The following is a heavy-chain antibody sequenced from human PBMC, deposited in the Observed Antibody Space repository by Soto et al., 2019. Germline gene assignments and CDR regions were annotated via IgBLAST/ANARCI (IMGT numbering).Heavy chain of an antibody. J-gene: IGHJ6*02. D-gene: IGHD3-3*01. Sequence: SETLSLTCAVSGYSISSGYYWGWIRQPPGRGLEWIGSIYHSGSTYYNPSLKSRVTISVDKSKNQFSLKLSSVTAADTAVYYCVRYDFWRGGYGMDVWGQGTTVTVSS. CDR3: VRYDFWRGGYGMDV. V-gene: IGHV4-38-2*01. CDR1: GYSISSGYY. CDR2: IYHSGST.